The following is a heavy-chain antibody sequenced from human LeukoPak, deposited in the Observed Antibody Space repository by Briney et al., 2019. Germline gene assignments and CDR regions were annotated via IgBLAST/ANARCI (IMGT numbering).Heavy chain of an antibody. J-gene: IGHJ4*02. CDR2: ISSSGSAK. D-gene: IGHD3-3*01. CDR1: GFTFSNYG. Sequence: GGSLRLSCAASGFTFSNYGLNWVRQAPGKGLEWVSHISSSGSAKYYADSVKGRFTISRDNSKNTLYLQMNSLRAEDTAVYYCARDCHDFWSGYYDYWGQGTLVTVSS. CDR3: ARDCHDFWSGYYDY. V-gene: IGHV3-48*01.